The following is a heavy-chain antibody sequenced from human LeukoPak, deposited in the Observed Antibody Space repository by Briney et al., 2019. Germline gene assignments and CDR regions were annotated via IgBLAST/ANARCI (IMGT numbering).Heavy chain of an antibody. CDR2: IIPIFGTA. V-gene: IGHV1-69*05. CDR1: GGTFSSYA. J-gene: IGHJ6*02. CDR3: AKDISGYSGHRIPHGMDV. D-gene: IGHD5-12*01. Sequence: GASVKVSCKASGGTFSSYAISWVRQAPGQGLEWMGGIIPIFGTANYAQKFQGRVTITTDESTSTAYMELSSLRSEDTALYYCAKDISGYSGHRIPHGMDVWGQGTTVTVSS.